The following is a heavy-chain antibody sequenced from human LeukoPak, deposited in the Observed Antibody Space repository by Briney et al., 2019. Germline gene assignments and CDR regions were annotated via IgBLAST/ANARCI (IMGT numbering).Heavy chain of an antibody. CDR2: ISSSSSYI. D-gene: IGHD3-22*01. CDR3: AREQDTYYYDSSGHDAFDI. J-gene: IGHJ3*02. CDR1: GFTFSSYS. V-gene: IGHV3-21*01. Sequence: PGGSLRLSCAASGFTFSSYSMNWVRQAPGKGLEWVSSISSSSSYIYYADSVKGRFTISRDNAKNSLYLQMNSLRAEDTAVYYCAREQDTYYYDSSGHDAFDIWGQGIMVTVSS.